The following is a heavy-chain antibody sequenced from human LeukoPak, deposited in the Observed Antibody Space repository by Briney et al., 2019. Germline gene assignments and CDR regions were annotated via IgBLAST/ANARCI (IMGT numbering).Heavy chain of an antibody. J-gene: IGHJ5*02. D-gene: IGHD3-10*01. CDR2: IYTSGST. Sequence: SETLSLTCTVSGGAISSGSYYWSWSRQPAGKGLGWGGRIYTSGSTNYNPSLKSRVTISVDTSKNQFSLKRSSVTAADTAVYYCASRMVRGVTLRRWFDPWGPGTLVTVSS. CDR1: GGAISSGSYY. CDR3: ASRMVRGVTLRRWFDP. V-gene: IGHV4-61*02.